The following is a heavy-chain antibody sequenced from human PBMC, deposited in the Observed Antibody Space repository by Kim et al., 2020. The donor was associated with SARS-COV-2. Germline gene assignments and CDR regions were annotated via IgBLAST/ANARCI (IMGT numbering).Heavy chain of an antibody. CDR3: AKDSMYSYGPVDWFDP. D-gene: IGHD5-18*01. Sequence: GGSLRLSCAASGFTFSSYAMSWVRQAPGKGLEWVSAISGSGGSTYYADSVKGRFTISRDNSKNTLYLQMNSLRAEDTAVYYCAKDSMYSYGPVDWFDPWGQGTMVTVSS. J-gene: IGHJ5*02. V-gene: IGHV3-23*01. CDR2: ISGSGGST. CDR1: GFTFSSYA.